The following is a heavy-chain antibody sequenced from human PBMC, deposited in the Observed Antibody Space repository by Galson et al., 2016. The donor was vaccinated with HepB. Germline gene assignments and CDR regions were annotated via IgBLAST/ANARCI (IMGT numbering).Heavy chain of an antibody. J-gene: IGHJ2*01. CDR3: ARVNTYCSGGSCYWDSYWYFDX. CDR1: GXXFSSYR. Sequence: RLSXAASGXXFSSYRXNWVRXAPGKGLEXXXSISSSSSYIYYADSVKGRFTISRDNAKNSLYLQMNSLRAEDTAVYYCARVNTYCSGGSCYWDSYWYFDXWGXXXLVXXSS. CDR2: ISSSSSYI. V-gene: IGHV3-21*01. D-gene: IGHD2-15*01.